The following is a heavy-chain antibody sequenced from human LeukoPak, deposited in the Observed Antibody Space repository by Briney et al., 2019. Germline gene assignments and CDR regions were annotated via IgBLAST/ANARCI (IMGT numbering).Heavy chain of an antibody. CDR2: ISGSGGST. V-gene: IGHV3-23*01. CDR3: AKDDCSSTSCPSLKY. J-gene: IGHJ4*02. Sequence: GGSLRLSCAASGFTFSSYAMSWVRQAPGTGLEWVSAISGSGGSTYYADSAKGRFTISRDNSKNTLYLQMNSLRAEDTAVYYCAKDDCSSTSCPSLKYWGQGTLVTVSS. CDR1: GFTFSSYA. D-gene: IGHD2-2*01.